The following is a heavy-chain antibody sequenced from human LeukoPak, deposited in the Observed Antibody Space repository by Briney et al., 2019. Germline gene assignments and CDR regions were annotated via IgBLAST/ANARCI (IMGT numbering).Heavy chain of an antibody. CDR3: ARAGGSGGYSPFDY. V-gene: IGHV4-38-2*01. CDR1: GYSISSGYY. Sequence: SETLSLTCAVSGYSISSGYYWGWIRQPPGKGLEWIGSIYHSGSTYYNPSLKSRVTISVDTSKNQFSLKLSSVTAADTAVYYCARAGGSGGYSPFDYWGQGTLVTVSS. CDR2: IYHSGST. J-gene: IGHJ4*02. D-gene: IGHD3-10*01.